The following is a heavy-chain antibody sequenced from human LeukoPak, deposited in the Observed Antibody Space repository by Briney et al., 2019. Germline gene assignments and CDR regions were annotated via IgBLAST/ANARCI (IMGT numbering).Heavy chain of an antibody. CDR3: ARDSHSTPSEGDAFDI. V-gene: IGHV4-30-4*08. J-gene: IGHJ3*02. CDR1: GGSISSGDYY. D-gene: IGHD5/OR15-5a*01. Sequence: PSQTLSLTCTVSGGSISSGDYYWSWIRQPPGKGLEWIGYIYYSGSTYYNPSLKSRVTISVDTSKNQFSLKLSSVTAADTAVYYCARDSHSTPSEGDAFDIWGQGTMVTVSS. CDR2: IYYSGST.